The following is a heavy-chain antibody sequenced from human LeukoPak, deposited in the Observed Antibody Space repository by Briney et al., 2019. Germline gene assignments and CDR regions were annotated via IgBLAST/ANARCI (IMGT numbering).Heavy chain of an antibody. D-gene: IGHD6-6*01. V-gene: IGHV4-59*01. Sequence: PSETLSLTCTVSGGSISNYYWSWIRQPPGMGLEWIGNIYYSGSTNYNPSLKSRVTISVKTSKNQFSLKLSSVTAADTAVYYCARRTDSGSWYFDLWGRGTLVTVSS. CDR3: ARRTDSGSWYFDL. J-gene: IGHJ2*01. CDR1: GGSISNYY. CDR2: IYYSGST.